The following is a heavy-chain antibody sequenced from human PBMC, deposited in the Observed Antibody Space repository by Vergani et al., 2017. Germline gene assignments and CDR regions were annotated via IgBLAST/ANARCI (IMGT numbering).Heavy chain of an antibody. V-gene: IGHV1-2*02. J-gene: IGHJ2*01. CDR1: GYTFTSYY. D-gene: IGHD6-19*01. CDR3: AIVDPGYSSGWYRVLSSHYWYFDL. Sequence: QVQLVQSGAEVKKPGASVKVSCKASGYTFTSYYMHWVRQAPGQGFEWMGWINPNSGGTNYAQKFQGRVTMTRDTSISTAYMELSRLRSDDTAVYYCAIVDPGYSSGWYRVLSSHYWYFDLWGRGTLVTVSS. CDR2: INPNSGGT.